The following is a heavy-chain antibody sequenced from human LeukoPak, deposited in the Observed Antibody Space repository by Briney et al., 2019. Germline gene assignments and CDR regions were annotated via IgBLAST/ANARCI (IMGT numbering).Heavy chain of an antibody. V-gene: IGHV3-7*01. CDR1: GFTFSVYW. Sequence: GGSLRLSCAASGFTFSVYWMSWVSQTPGKGLEWVGDVSHDGSDKYYVDSVRGGFTIYRDKAKKSLYLQMDSLGAEDTAVYYCARGTYYFEYWGQGTLVTVSS. J-gene: IGHJ4*02. CDR3: ARGTYYFEY. D-gene: IGHD1/OR15-1a*01. CDR2: VSHDGSDK.